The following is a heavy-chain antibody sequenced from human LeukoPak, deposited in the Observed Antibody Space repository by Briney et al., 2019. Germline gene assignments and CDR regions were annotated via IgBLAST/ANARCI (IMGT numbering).Heavy chain of an antibody. D-gene: IGHD1-26*01. CDR3: VREIYVVGPAAFDI. Sequence: GVSLRLSCAASGFTLSRHWMHWVRQAPGKGLVWVSHIESDGSGATYADPVKGRFTISRDNAKNTLYLQMNSLRGEDTAVYFCVREIYVVGPAAFDIWGQGTMVTVSS. CDR2: IESDGSGA. V-gene: IGHV3-74*01. J-gene: IGHJ3*02. CDR1: GFTLSRHW.